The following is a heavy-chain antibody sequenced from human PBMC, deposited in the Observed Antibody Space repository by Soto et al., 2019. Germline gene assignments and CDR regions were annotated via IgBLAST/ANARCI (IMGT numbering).Heavy chain of an antibody. V-gene: IGHV3-30-3*01. Sequence: QVQLVESGGGVVQPGRSLRLSCAASGFTFSSYAMHWVRQAPGKGLEWVAVISYDGSNKYYADSVKGRFTISRDNSKNTLYLQMNSLRAEDTAVYYCARSSSGWYQDYYGMDVWGQGTTVTVSS. J-gene: IGHJ6*02. CDR3: ARSSSGWYQDYYGMDV. CDR1: GFTFSSYA. CDR2: ISYDGSNK. D-gene: IGHD6-19*01.